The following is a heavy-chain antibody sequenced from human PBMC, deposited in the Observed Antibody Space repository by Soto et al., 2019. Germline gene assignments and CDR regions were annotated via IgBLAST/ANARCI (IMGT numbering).Heavy chain of an antibody. V-gene: IGHV4-59*08. D-gene: IGHD3-10*01. CDR3: ARNIYGSGSTYFAY. CDR1: GCSISSYY. CDR2: IYYSGST. Sequence: SETLSLTCTVSGCSISSYYWSWIRQPPGKGLEWIGYIYYSGSTNYNPSLKSRVTISVDTSKNQFSLKLNSMTAADTAVYYCARNIYGSGSTYFAYWGQGTLVTVSS. J-gene: IGHJ4*02.